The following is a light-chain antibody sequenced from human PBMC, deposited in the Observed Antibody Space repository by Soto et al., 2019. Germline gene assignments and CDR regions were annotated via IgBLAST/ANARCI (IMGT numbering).Light chain of an antibody. V-gene: IGKV3-20*01. CDR1: QTISSSY. CDR2: GAS. J-gene: IGKJ1*01. CDR3: QQYGSSPKT. Sequence: EIVLTQSPGTLSLSPGERATLSCRASQTISSSYLAWYQQKPGQAPRLLIYGASSRATGIPDRFSGSASGTDFTLTISRLEPEDCAVYYCQQYGSSPKTFGQGTKVEIK.